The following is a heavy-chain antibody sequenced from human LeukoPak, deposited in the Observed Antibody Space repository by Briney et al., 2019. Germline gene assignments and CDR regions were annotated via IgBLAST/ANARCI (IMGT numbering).Heavy chain of an antibody. V-gene: IGHV4-59*08. CDR2: IYYRGST. CDR1: GGSISSDY. D-gene: IGHD3-22*01. CDR3: ARQGDSSGYYHVNFDFDY. Sequence: SETLSLTCTVSGGSISSDYWSWIRQPPGKGLEWIGYIYYRGSTNYNPSLKSRVTISVDTSKNQFSLKLSSVTAADTAVYYCARQGDSSGYYHVNFDFDYWGQGTLVTVSS. J-gene: IGHJ4*02.